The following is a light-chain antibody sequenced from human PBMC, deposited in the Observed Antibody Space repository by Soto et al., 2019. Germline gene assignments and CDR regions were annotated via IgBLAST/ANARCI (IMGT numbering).Light chain of an antibody. J-gene: IGKJ1*01. Sequence: DIQMTQSPSTLSASVGGRVTITCRASQSISSWVDWYQQKPGKATKLLIYKASSLESGVPSRVSGSGAGAAVTLTISSLQPDDFATYYCQQYNIYPWTFGQGTKVDI. CDR3: QQYNIYPWT. CDR2: KAS. CDR1: QSISSW. V-gene: IGKV1-5*03.